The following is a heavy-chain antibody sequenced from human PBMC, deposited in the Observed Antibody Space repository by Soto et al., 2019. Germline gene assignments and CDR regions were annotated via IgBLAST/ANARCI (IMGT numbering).Heavy chain of an antibody. D-gene: IGHD3-16*01. V-gene: IGHV3-48*01. CDR3: ARDPWAADY. J-gene: IGHJ4*02. Sequence: GGSLRLSCAASGFSFSSYSMNWVRQVPGKGLEWVSYISGSGTSIYYADSVKGRFTISRDNSKNTVNLQMNSLRAEDTAVYYCARDPWAADYWGQGTLVTVSS. CDR2: ISGSGTSI. CDR1: GFSFSSYS.